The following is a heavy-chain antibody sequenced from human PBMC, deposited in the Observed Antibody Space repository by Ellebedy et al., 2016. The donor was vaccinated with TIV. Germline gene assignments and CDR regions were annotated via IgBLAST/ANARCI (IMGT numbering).Heavy chain of an antibody. Sequence: SETLSLXCTVSGGSISSSDYYWSWIRQPPGKGLEWIGYIYYSGSTYYNPSLKSRVSISVDTSKNQFSLNLSSVTAADTAVYYCARDTRTTTVVTSYSFDYWGQGTLVTVSS. CDR2: IYYSGST. D-gene: IGHD4-23*01. J-gene: IGHJ4*02. CDR1: GGSISSSDYY. V-gene: IGHV4-30-4*01. CDR3: ARDTRTTTVVTSYSFDY.